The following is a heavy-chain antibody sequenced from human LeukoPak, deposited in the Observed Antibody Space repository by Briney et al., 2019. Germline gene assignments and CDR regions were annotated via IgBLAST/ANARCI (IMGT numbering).Heavy chain of an antibody. Sequence: SETLSLTCAVYGGSFSGYYWSWIRQPPGKGLEWIGEINHSGSTNYNPSLRSRVTISVDTSKNQFSLKLSSVTAADTAVYYCASYSAGSSWPFDYWGQGTLVTVSS. CDR1: GGSFSGYY. D-gene: IGHD6-13*01. CDR2: INHSGST. CDR3: ASYSAGSSWPFDY. J-gene: IGHJ4*02. V-gene: IGHV4-34*01.